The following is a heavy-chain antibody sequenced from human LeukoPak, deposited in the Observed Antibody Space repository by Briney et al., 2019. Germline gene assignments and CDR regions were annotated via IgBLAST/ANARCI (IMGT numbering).Heavy chain of an antibody. V-gene: IGHV3-11*05. Sequence: GGSLRLSCITSGFTFSDYSMSWIRQAPGKGLEWVSYISSSGSNTNYADSVKGRFTISRDSAKNSVYLQMNSLRAEDTAVYYCARDARNHHYYDSSGYYDWGQGTLVTVSS. D-gene: IGHD3-22*01. CDR3: ARDARNHHYYDSSGYYD. CDR1: GFTFSDYS. J-gene: IGHJ4*02. CDR2: ISSSGSNT.